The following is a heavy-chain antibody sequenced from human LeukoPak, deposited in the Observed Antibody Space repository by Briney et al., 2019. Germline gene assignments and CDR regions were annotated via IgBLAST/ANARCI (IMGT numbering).Heavy chain of an antibody. D-gene: IGHD6-6*01. Sequence: ASVKVSCKASGYTFTSYDINWVRQVTGQGLEWMGWMNPNSGNTGYAQKFQGRVTMTRNTSISTAYMELSSLRSEDTAVYYCARAPIMAARLKNWFDPWGQGTLVTVSS. CDR2: MNPNSGNT. J-gene: IGHJ5*02. CDR1: GYTFTSYD. V-gene: IGHV1-8*01. CDR3: ARAPIMAARLKNWFDP.